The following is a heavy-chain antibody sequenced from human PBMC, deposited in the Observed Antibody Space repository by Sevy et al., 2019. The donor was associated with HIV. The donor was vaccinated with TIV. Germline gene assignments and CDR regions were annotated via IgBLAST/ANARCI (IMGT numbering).Heavy chain of an antibody. D-gene: IGHD1-1*01. J-gene: IGHJ6*02. CDR3: SRDEEPHYYYYYGMDV. CDR1: GFTFSGSA. Sequence: GGSLRLSCAASGFTFSGSAMHWVRQASGKGLEWVGRIRSKANSYATAYAASVRGRCTISRDDSKNTAYLQMNSLKTEDTAVYYCSRDEEPHYYYYYGMDVWGQGTPVTVSS. CDR2: IRSKANSYAT. V-gene: IGHV3-73*01.